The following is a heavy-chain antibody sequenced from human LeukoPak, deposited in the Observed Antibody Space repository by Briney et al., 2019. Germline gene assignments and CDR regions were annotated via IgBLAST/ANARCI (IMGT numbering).Heavy chain of an antibody. CDR3: ARGDGYNWFAY. Sequence: AASVKVSCKASGYTFTGYYMHWVRQAPGQGLEWMGMISPSGDRTTYAQRFQGRVTMTRDTSTSTLYMDLSSLRSDDTAVFYCARGDGYNWFAYWGQGTLVTVSS. CDR2: ISPSGDRT. V-gene: IGHV1-46*01. CDR1: GYTFTGYY. D-gene: IGHD5-24*01. J-gene: IGHJ5*01.